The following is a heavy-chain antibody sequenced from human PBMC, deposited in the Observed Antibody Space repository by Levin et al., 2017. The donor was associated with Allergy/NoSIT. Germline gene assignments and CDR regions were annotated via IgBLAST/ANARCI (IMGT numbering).Heavy chain of an antibody. Sequence: SGGSLRLSCAVSGFRLSDHYMSWIRQAPGKGLEWVTYISRSGYTNYADSVKGRLTISRDNAENSMSLQMNSLTPEDTAMYYCARTVGSGECSGGSCSNWFDPWGQGTLVTVSS. D-gene: IGHD2-15*01. CDR2: ISRSGYT. CDR1: GFRLSDHY. V-gene: IGHV3-11*03. CDR3: ARTVGSGECSGGSCSNWFDP. J-gene: IGHJ5*02.